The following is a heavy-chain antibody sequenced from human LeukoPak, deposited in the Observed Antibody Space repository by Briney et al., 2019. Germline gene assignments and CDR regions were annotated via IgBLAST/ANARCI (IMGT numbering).Heavy chain of an antibody. CDR1: GFTFSSYA. CDR3: ARGGSGYPVGY. V-gene: IGHV3-23*01. J-gene: IGHJ4*02. CDR2: ISGSGGST. Sequence: GGSLRLSCAAAGFTFSSYAMSWVRQAPGKGLEWVSAISGSGGSTYYADSVKGRFTISRDNSKNTLYLQMNSLRAEDTAVYYCARGGSGYPVGYWGQGTPVTISS. D-gene: IGHD3-22*01.